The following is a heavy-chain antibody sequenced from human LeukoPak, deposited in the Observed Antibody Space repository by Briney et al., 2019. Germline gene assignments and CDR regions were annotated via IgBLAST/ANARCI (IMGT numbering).Heavy chain of an antibody. D-gene: IGHD5-24*01. Sequence: ASVTVSCTASGYTFTGYYMHWVRQAPGQGLEWMGWINPNSGGTNYAQKFQGRVTMTRDTSISTAYMELSRLRSDDTAVYYCARDEEEMATIFFDYWGQGTLVTVSS. V-gene: IGHV1-2*02. CDR3: ARDEEEMATIFFDY. CDR1: GYTFTGYY. CDR2: INPNSGGT. J-gene: IGHJ4*02.